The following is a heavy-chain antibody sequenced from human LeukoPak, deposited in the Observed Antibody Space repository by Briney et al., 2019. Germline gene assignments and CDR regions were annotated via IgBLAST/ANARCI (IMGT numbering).Heavy chain of an antibody. D-gene: IGHD4-23*01. CDR3: ARSDPLNPGDNSAYLDD. CDR2: NFTSGSYK. Sequence: KPGGSLRLSNGASGFTFSNFVMNWLRQTAGKGLEWVSSNFTSGSYKYYPDSVHGRFTTAQNNAKNSLLLQSNLRSADATAVYYCARSDPLNPGDNSAYLDDWGQGTLVTVSS. V-gene: IGHV3-21*01. CDR1: GFTFSNFV. J-gene: IGHJ4*02.